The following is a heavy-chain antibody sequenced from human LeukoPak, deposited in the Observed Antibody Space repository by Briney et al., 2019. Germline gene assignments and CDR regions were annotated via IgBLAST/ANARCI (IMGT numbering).Heavy chain of an antibody. J-gene: IGHJ4*02. CDR3: ARGSAWYFVY. D-gene: IGHD6-19*01. Sequence: PSETLSLTCTVSGDSVSSGSSYWSWIRQPPGGGLQWLGYIYHSGSTSYNPSLKSRVTISVDTSKNQFSLKLSSVTTADTAVYYCARGSAWYFVYWGQGTLVTVSS. V-gene: IGHV4-61*01. CDR1: GDSVSSGSSY. CDR2: IYHSGST.